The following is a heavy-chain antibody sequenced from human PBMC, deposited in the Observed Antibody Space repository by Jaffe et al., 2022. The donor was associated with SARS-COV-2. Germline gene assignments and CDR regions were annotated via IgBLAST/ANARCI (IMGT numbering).Heavy chain of an antibody. D-gene: IGHD6-19*01. CDR3: AAAVAETADVQN. V-gene: IGHV4-59*01. CDR2: VFYTGTT. Sequence: QLQESGPGLVKPSATLSLTCTVSGDSIFPYYWSWIRQAPGKGLEWIGYVFYTGTTNFNPSLKSRLTMSVDTSNSQFSLKLTSVTAADTAVYYCAAAVAETADVQNWGQGTLVTVSA. J-gene: IGHJ1*01. CDR1: GDSIFPYY.